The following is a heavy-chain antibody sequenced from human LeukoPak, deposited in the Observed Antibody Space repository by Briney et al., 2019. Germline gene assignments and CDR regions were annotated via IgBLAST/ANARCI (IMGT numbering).Heavy chain of an antibody. CDR2: IWYDGSNK. CDR3: ARELEIAVAGTLGY. D-gene: IGHD6-19*01. Sequence: GGSLRLSCAASGFTFNSYAMHWVRQAPDKGLEWVAVIWYDGSNKYYGDSVKGRFTISRDHSKNTLYLQMKSLRAEDTAVYYCARELEIAVAGTLGYWGQGTLVTVSS. J-gene: IGHJ4*02. V-gene: IGHV3-33*01. CDR1: GFTFNSYA.